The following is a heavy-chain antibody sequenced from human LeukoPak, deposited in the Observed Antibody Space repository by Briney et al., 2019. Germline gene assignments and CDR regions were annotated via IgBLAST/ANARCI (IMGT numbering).Heavy chain of an antibody. Sequence: SETLSLTCTVSGGSISNYCWSWIRQSAGKGLDWSGRMYISGNTNYNPSLKSRVTVSIDTSKNQFSLKLSSVTAADTAVYYCAGQYYYDTSGYYDSLYFQHWGPGALVTVSS. J-gene: IGHJ1*01. V-gene: IGHV4-4*07. D-gene: IGHD3-22*01. CDR2: MYISGNT. CDR1: GGSISNYC. CDR3: AGQYYYDTSGYYDSLYFQH.